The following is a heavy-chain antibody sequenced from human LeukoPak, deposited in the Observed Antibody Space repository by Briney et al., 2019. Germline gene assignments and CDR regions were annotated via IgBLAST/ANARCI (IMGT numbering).Heavy chain of an antibody. CDR1: GYTFTSYG. J-gene: IGHJ5*02. CDR3: ARVSTAATPLGWFDP. CDR2: ISAYNGNT. Sequence: GASVKVSCKASGYTFTSYGISWVRQAPGQGLEWMGWISAYNGNTNYAQKLRGRVTMTTDTSTSTAYMELRSLRSDDTAVSYCARVSTAATPLGWFDPWGRGTLVTVSS. V-gene: IGHV1-18*04. D-gene: IGHD2-2*01.